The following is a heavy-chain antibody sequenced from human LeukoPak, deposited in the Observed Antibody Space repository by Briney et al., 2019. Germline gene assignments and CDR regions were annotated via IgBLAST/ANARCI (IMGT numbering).Heavy chain of an antibody. J-gene: IGHJ6*02. CDR2: ISSSSTYI. D-gene: IGHD4-17*01. CDR3: ARYGSYGMDV. CDR1: GFTFSGYS. V-gene: IGHV3-21*01. Sequence: GGSLRLSCAASGFTFSGYSINWVRQAPGKGLEWVSSISSSSTYIYYADSVKGRFTISRDNAKNSLYLQMNNLRAEDTAVYYCARYGSYGMDVWGQGTTVTVSS.